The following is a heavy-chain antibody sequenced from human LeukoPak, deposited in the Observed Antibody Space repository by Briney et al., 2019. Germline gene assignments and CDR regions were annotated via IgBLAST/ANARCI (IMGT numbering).Heavy chain of an antibody. CDR2: IYYSGST. J-gene: IGHJ5*02. CDR3: AGAGVGNWFAP. CDR1: GGSISSSSNY. Sequence: SETLSLTCTVSGGSISSSSNYWGWIRQPPGKGLEWIGSIYYSGSTYYNPSLKSRVTISVDTSKNQFSLKLSSVTAADTAVYYCAGAGVGNWFAPWGQGTLVTVSS. V-gene: IGHV4-39*01. D-gene: IGHD2-15*01.